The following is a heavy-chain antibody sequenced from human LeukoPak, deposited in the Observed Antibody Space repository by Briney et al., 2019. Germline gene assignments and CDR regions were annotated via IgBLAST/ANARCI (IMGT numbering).Heavy chain of an antibody. J-gene: IGHJ4*02. V-gene: IGHV4-59*01. CDR2: IYYSGST. D-gene: IGHD2-15*01. Sequence: SETLSLTCTVSGVSISSYYWSWIRQPPGKGLEWIGYIYYSGSTNYNPSLKSRVTISVDTSKNQFSLKLSSVTAADTAVYYCARGRYCSGGSCYFDYWGQGTLVTVSS. CDR3: ARGRYCSGGSCYFDY. CDR1: GVSISSYY.